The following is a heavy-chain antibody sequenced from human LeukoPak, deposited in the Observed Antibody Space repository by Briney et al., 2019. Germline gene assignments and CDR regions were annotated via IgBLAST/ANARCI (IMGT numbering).Heavy chain of an antibody. J-gene: IGHJ6*02. CDR2: INPSGGST. CDR3: AREPYFRSGGNYYYYYGMDV. CDR1: GYTFTSYY. D-gene: IGHD2-15*01. V-gene: IGHV1-46*01. Sequence: GASVKVSCKASGYTFTSYYMHWVRQAPGQGLEWMGIINPSGGSTSYAQKFQGRVTMTRDTSTSTVYMELSSLRSEDTAVYYCAREPYFRSGGNYYYYYGMDVWGQGTTVTVPS.